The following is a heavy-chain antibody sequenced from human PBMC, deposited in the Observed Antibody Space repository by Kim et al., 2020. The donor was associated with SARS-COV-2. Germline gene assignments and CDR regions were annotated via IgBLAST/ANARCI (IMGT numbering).Heavy chain of an antibody. D-gene: IGHD2-21*02. V-gene: IGHV3-23*01. Sequence: GGSLRLSCAVSGFSLSSYAVGWVRQAPGKGLEWVSTFSGSAGNTYNADSVKGRFTASSDNSKNELYLQMDSLGVEDTAVYYCAKGKGDNVLDWFDPWGQGTLVTVAS. CDR2: FSGSAGNT. CDR3: AKGKGDNVLDWFDP. J-gene: IGHJ5*02. CDR1: GFSLSSYA.